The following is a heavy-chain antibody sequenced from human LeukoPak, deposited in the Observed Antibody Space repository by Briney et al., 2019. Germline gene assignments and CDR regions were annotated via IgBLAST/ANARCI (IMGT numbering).Heavy chain of an antibody. J-gene: IGHJ4*02. CDR2: ISYHGSNK. CDR1: GFTFSTYA. Sequence: GGSLRLSCAASGFTFSTYAMHWVRQAPGKGLEWVAVISYHGSNKDYADPVKGRFTISRDNSNNTLYLQMNSLRAEDTAAYYCASGSLAAATFDYWGQGTLVTVSS. V-gene: IGHV3-30*04. CDR3: ASGSLAAATFDY. D-gene: IGHD6-25*01.